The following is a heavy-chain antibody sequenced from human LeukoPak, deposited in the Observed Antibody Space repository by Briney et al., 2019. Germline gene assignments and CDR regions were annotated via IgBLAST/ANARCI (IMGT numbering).Heavy chain of an antibody. Sequence: SETLSLTCTVSGGSISSYYWSWIRQPPGKGLEWIAYIYYSGSTNYNHSLKSRVTISVDTSKKQFSLKLSSVTAADTAVYYCARLVAGTAWFYPWGQGTLVTVSS. D-gene: IGHD6-19*01. V-gene: IGHV4-59*12. J-gene: IGHJ5*02. CDR3: ARLVAGTAWFYP. CDR1: GGSISSYY. CDR2: IYYSGST.